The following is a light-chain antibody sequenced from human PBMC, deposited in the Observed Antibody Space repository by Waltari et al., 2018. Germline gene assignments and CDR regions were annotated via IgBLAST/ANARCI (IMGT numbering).Light chain of an antibody. V-gene: IGKV3-15*01. CDR3: QQYNQWPYT. J-gene: IGKJ2*01. CDR1: QGISIN. Sequence: ETVMTQSPVTLSVSPGARATLSCRASQGISINLAWYQQIPGQAPRLLIYAASTTATGVSARFSGTGSGTDFTLTISNLQSEDFAVYFCQQYNQWPYTFGQGTRLELK. CDR2: AAS.